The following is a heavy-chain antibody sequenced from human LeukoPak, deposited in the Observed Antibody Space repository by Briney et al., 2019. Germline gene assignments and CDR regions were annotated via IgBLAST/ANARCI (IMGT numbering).Heavy chain of an antibody. V-gene: IGHV3-23*01. CDR3: ARAGVGGYYFDC. CDR1: GFTLRSYA. CDR2: ISVSGGST. Sequence: GGSLRLSCAASGFTLRSYAMSWVRQAPGKGLEWVAAISVSGGSTYYADSVKGRFTISRDNSKNTLNLQMNSLRAEDTAVYYCARAGVGGYYFDCWGQGTLVTVSS. J-gene: IGHJ4*02. D-gene: IGHD4-23*01.